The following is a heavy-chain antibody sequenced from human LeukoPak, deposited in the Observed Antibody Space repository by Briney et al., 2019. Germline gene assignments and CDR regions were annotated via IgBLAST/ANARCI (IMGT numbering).Heavy chain of an antibody. D-gene: IGHD2-2*01. V-gene: IGHV1-18*01. Sequence: ASVKVSCKASGYTFTSYGISWVRQAPGQGLEWMGWISAYNGNTNYAQKLQGRVTMTTDTSTSTAYMELRSLRSDDTAVYYCARGSNIVVVPAAIYYYYYGMDVWGQGTTVTVSS. CDR1: GYTFTSYG. CDR3: ARGSNIVVVPAAIYYYYYGMDV. CDR2: ISAYNGNT. J-gene: IGHJ6*02.